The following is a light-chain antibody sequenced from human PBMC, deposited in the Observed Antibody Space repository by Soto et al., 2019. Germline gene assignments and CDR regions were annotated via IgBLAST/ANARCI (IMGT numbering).Light chain of an antibody. Sequence: QSVLTQPASVSGSPGQSITISCTGTSSDLGGYNYVSWYQQHPGKAPKLLIYDVSDRPSGVSNRFSGSKSGNTASLTISGLQAEDEADYYCSSNTSSSTLVFGTGTRSTS. CDR1: SSDLGGYNY. CDR2: DVS. J-gene: IGLJ1*01. CDR3: SSNTSSSTLV. V-gene: IGLV2-14*01.